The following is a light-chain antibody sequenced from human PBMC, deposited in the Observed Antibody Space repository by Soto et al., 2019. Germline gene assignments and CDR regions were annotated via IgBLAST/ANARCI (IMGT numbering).Light chain of an antibody. CDR1: PSINNW. J-gene: IGKJ4*01. Sequence: DIQMTQSPSTLSASVGDRVTITCRASPSINNWLAWYQQKPGKAPKFLIYDASNLESGVPSRFSGSASGTEFTLTISSLQPDDFATYYCQQYDNYPFTFGGGTKLDI. CDR3: QQYDNYPFT. CDR2: DAS. V-gene: IGKV1-5*01.